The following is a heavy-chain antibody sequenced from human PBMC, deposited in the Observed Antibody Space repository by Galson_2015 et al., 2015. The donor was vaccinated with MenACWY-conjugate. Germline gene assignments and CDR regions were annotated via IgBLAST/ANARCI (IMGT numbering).Heavy chain of an antibody. Sequence: SLRLSCAASGFTFRNYWLTWVRQAPGKGLEWVASIKKDGSEKYYVDSVKGRFTVSRDNAKNSMSLEMNSLRVGDTAVYSCARGHYGMDVWGQGTTVTVSS. J-gene: IGHJ6*02. CDR1: GFTFRNYW. V-gene: IGHV3-7*03. CDR3: ARGHYGMDV. CDR2: IKKDGSEK.